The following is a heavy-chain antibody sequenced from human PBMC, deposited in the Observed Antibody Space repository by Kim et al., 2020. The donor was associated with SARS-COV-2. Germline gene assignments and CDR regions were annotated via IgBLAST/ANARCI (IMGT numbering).Heavy chain of an antibody. J-gene: IGHJ5*02. CDR3: ARGAVAVKGIGWFDP. D-gene: IGHD6-19*01. Sequence: KFQGRVTMTRNTSISTAYMELSSLRSEDTAVYYCARGAVAVKGIGWFDPWGQGTLVTVSS. V-gene: IGHV1-8*01.